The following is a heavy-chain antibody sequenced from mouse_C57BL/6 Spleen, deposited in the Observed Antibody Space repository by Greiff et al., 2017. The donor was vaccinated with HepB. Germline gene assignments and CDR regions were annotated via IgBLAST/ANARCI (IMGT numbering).Heavy chain of an antibody. V-gene: IGHV5-4*03. Sequence: DVMLVESGGGLVKPGGSLKLSCAASGFTFSSYAMSWVRQTPEKRLEWVATISDGGSYTYYPDNVKGRFTISRDNAKNNLYLQMSHLKSEDTAMYYCARVLKLGWFAYWGQGTLVTVSA. J-gene: IGHJ3*01. CDR3: ARVLKLGWFAY. CDR1: GFTFSSYA. CDR2: ISDGGSYT. D-gene: IGHD4-1*01.